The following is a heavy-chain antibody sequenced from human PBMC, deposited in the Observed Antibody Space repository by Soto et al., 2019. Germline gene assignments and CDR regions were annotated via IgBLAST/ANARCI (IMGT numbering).Heavy chain of an antibody. CDR2: IYYLGST. V-gene: IGHV4-59*01. CDR1: GGSISSYY. CDR3: AREGSSGYLYYFDY. J-gene: IGHJ4*02. Sequence: SETLSLTCTVSGGSISSYYWSWIRQPPGRGLEWIGNIYYLGSTNYNPSLESRVTMSVDTSKNQFSLKLSSVTAADTAVYYCAREGSSGYLYYFDYWGQGTLVTVSS. D-gene: IGHD3-22*01.